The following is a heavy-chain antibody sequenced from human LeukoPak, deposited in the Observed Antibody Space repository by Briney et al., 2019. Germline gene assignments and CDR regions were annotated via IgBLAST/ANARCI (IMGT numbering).Heavy chain of an antibody. CDR2: IYPGDSDT. Sequence: RGESLKISCEGSGYTFTSYWIAWVRQMPGKGLEWMGIIYPGDSDTRYSPSFQGQVTISADKSISTAYLQWSSLKASDTAMYYCARQRRYYYDSSGYSFDYWGQGTLVTVSS. CDR1: GYTFTSYW. D-gene: IGHD3-22*01. V-gene: IGHV5-51*01. CDR3: ARQRRYYYDSSGYSFDY. J-gene: IGHJ4*02.